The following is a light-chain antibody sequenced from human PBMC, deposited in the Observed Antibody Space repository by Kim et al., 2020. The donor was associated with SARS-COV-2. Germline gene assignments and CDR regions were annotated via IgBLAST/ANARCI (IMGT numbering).Light chain of an antibody. CDR2: DTS. V-gene: IGLV7-46*01. J-gene: IGLJ3*02. CDR1: TGAVTSGHY. Sequence: QAVVTQEPSLTVSPGGTVTLTCGSNTGAVTSGHYPYWFQQEPGQVPKTLIYDTSNKHSWTPARFSGSLLGGKAALTLSGVQPEDEAEYYCLLSYGGARVFGGGTQLTVL. CDR3: LLSYGGARV.